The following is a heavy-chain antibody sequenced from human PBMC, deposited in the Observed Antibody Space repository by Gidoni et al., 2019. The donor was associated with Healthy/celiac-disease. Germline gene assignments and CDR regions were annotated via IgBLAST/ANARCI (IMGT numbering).Heavy chain of an antibody. Sequence: QVQLVESGGGVVQPGRSLGLSCAGSGCTFRRDGMPWVRQAPGKGLEWVAVIWYDGSNKYYADSVKGRFTISRDNSKNTLYLQMNSLRAEDTAVYYCARDRYCSSTSCYYYGMDVWGQGTTVTVSS. CDR3: ARDRYCSSTSCYYYGMDV. D-gene: IGHD2-2*01. CDR1: GCTFRRDG. CDR2: IWYDGSNK. J-gene: IGHJ6*02. V-gene: IGHV3-33*01.